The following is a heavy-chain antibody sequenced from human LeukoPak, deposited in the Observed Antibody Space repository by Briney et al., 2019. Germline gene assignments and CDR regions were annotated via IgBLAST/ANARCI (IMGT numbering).Heavy chain of an antibody. D-gene: IGHD6-25*01. J-gene: IGHJ3*01. CDR2: VNGPGDWT. Sequence: GGSLRLSCAASGFTFSSHWMHWVRQAPGEELVWVSRVNGPGDWTHYADSVRGRFIISRDNAENTISLQMNNLRAEDTAVYFCAREVFEGQRQSDAFDVWGQGTMVTVSS. CDR3: AREVFEGQRQSDAFDV. CDR1: GFTFSSHW. V-gene: IGHV3-74*01.